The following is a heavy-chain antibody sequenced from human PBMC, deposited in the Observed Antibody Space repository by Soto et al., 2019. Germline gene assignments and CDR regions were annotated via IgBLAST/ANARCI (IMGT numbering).Heavy chain of an antibody. CDR1: GFTFSSYG. Sequence: QVQLVESGGGVVQPGRSLRLSCAASGFTFSSYGMHWVRQAPGKGLEWVAVISYDGSNKYYADSVKGRVTISRDNSKNTLYLQMNSLRAEDTAVYYCAKKGRGDIVVVPAARYGMDVWGQGTTVTVSS. CDR2: ISYDGSNK. J-gene: IGHJ6*02. CDR3: AKKGRGDIVVVPAARYGMDV. D-gene: IGHD2-2*01. V-gene: IGHV3-30*18.